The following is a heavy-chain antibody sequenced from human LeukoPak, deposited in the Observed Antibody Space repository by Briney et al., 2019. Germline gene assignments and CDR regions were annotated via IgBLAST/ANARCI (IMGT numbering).Heavy chain of an antibody. CDR1: GFTFSAYS. CDR3: AKAGRSSSWPGYFQH. Sequence: PGGSLRLSCAASGFTFSAYSMNWVRQAPGKGLEWVSYISSSSSTIFYADSVKGRFTISRDNSKNTLYLQMNSLRAEDTAVYYCAKAGRSSSWPGYFQHWGQGTLVTVSS. CDR2: ISSSSSTI. V-gene: IGHV3-48*01. J-gene: IGHJ1*01. D-gene: IGHD6-13*01.